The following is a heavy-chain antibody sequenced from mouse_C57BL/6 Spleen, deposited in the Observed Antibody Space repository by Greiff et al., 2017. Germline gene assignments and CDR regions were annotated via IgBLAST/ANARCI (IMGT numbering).Heavy chain of an antibody. CDR1: GYTFTSYW. Sequence: QVQLQQPGAELVKPGASVKLSCKASGYTFTSYWMHWVKQRPGQGLEWIGMIHPHSGSTNYNEKFKSKATLTVDKSSSTAYMQLSSLTSEDSAVYYCVRTGGITSVYFDYWGQGTTLTVSS. CDR2: IHPHSGST. D-gene: IGHD1-1*01. J-gene: IGHJ2*01. V-gene: IGHV1-64*01. CDR3: VRTGGITSVYFDY.